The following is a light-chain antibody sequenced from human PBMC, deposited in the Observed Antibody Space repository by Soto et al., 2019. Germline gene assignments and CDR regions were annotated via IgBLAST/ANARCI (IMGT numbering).Light chain of an antibody. CDR1: QSVGTY. CDR2: DAS. J-gene: IGKJ2*01. V-gene: IGKV3-11*01. Sequence: EIVLTQSPAILSLSPGERATLSCRASQSVGTYLDWYQQKLGQAPRLLIYDASNRATGIPARFSGSGSGTDFTLTISSLEPEDFATYYCQRYNDYQYIFGQGTKLEIK. CDR3: QRYNDYQYI.